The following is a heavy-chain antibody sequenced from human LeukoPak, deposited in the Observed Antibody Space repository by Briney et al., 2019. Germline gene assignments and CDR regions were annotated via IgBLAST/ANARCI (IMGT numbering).Heavy chain of an antibody. Sequence: GGSLRLSCAASGFTFSSYAMHWVRQAPVKGLECVSAISSNGGSTYYANSVKGRFTISRDNSKNTLYLQMGSLRAEDMAVYYCARVRRGWYFDYWGQGTLVTVSS. CDR3: ARVRRGWYFDY. CDR2: ISSNGGST. D-gene: IGHD2-15*01. CDR1: GFTFSSYA. J-gene: IGHJ4*02. V-gene: IGHV3-64*01.